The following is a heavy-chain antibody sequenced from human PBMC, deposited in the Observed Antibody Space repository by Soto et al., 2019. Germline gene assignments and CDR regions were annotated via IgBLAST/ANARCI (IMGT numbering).Heavy chain of an antibody. CDR2: VYYTGST. Sequence: SETLSLTCSVSGGSISGSYWSWIRQSPGKGLEWLGYVYYTGSTNYSPSLRSRVSISVDTSKNEFSLRLSSVTAADTALYFCARSVAVPGAHIDYWGQGTQVTAPQ. CDR3: ARSVAVPGAHIDY. V-gene: IGHV4-59*01. D-gene: IGHD6-19*01. J-gene: IGHJ4*02. CDR1: GGSISGSY.